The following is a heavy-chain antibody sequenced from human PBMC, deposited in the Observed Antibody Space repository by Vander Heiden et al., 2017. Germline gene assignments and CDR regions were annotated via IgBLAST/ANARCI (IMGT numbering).Heavy chain of an antibody. Sequence: QVQLVESGGGVVQPGRSLRLSCAASGFTFSSYGRHGVRQAPGKGLEWVAVIWYDGSNKYYADSVKGRFTISRDNSKNTLYLQMNSLRAEDTAVYYCARDSYSSSWIYYYYYYGMDVWGQGTTVTVSS. V-gene: IGHV3-33*01. J-gene: IGHJ6*02. CDR1: GFTFSSYG. CDR3: ARDSYSSSWIYYYYYYGMDV. D-gene: IGHD6-13*01. CDR2: IWYDGSNK.